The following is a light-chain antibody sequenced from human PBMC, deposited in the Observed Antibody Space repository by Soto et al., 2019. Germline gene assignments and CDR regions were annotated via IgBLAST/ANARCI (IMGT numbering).Light chain of an antibody. CDR2: GAS. J-gene: IGKJ2*01. CDR1: QSVTSDY. Sequence: EIVLTQSPGTLSLSPGERATLSCRASQSVTSDYLAWYQQKPGQAPRVLIYGASSRATGIPDRFSGSGSGTDFTLTISRLEPDDFAVYYCQQSASSPYTFGQGTKLEI. V-gene: IGKV3-20*01. CDR3: QQSASSPYT.